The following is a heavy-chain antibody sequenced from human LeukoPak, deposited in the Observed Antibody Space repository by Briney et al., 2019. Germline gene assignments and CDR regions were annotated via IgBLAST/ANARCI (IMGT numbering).Heavy chain of an antibody. CDR3: ARDLWSDILTGKEYWYDP. CDR2: ISAYNGNT. CDR1: GYTFTSYG. D-gene: IGHD3-9*01. J-gene: IGHJ5*02. V-gene: IGHV1-18*01. Sequence: ASVKVSCKASGYTFTSYGISRVRQASGHGLEWMGWISAYNGNTNYAQKLQGRVTMTTDTTTSKAYMELRSLRSDDTAVYYCARDLWSDILTGKEYWYDPWGQGTLITVSS.